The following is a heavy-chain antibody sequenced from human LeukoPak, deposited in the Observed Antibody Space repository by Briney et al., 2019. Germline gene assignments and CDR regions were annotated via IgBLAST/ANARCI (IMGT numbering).Heavy chain of an antibody. CDR3: ARDYLSTTVTTRGWFDP. CDR2: INHSGST. D-gene: IGHD4-11*01. J-gene: IGHJ5*02. CDR1: GGSFSGYY. Sequence: SETLSLTCAVYGGSFSGYYWSWIRQPPGKGLEWIGEINHSGSTNYNPSLKSRVTISVDTSKNQFSLKLSSVTAADTAVYYCARDYLSTTVTTRGWFDPWGQGTLVTVSS. V-gene: IGHV4-34*01.